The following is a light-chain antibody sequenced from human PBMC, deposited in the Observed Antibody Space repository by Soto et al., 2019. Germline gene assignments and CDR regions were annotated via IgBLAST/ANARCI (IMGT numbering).Light chain of an antibody. J-gene: IGKJ2*01. CDR1: QSISTW. CDR2: KAS. Sequence: DIQLTQSPSTVSASVGARVTITCRASQSISTWLAWYQQKPGKAPRLLIYKASSLESGVPSRFTGSGSGTQFTLIIDSLQPDDSATYYCQHYDSYPYTFGQGTKLEI. V-gene: IGKV1-5*03. CDR3: QHYDSYPYT.